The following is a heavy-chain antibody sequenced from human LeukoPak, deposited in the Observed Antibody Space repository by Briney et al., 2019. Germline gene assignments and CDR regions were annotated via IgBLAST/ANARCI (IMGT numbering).Heavy chain of an antibody. CDR3: ATAAGADFFDY. J-gene: IGHJ4*02. Sequence: GGSLRLSCAASGFSFRRYAMSWVRQAPGMGLEWVSAISGSGGAADYANSVKGRFTISRDNYKNTLYLQMNSLRAEDTAVYYCATAAGADFFDYWGQGTLVTVSS. CDR2: ISGSGGAA. V-gene: IGHV3-23*01. D-gene: IGHD3-3*01. CDR1: GFSFRRYA.